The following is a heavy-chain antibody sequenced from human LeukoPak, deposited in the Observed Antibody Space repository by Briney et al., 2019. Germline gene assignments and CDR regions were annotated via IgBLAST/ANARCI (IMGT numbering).Heavy chain of an antibody. CDR1: GGSISSGGYY. CDR3: ARGSGSGSYYNIDY. Sequence: SQTLSLTCTVSGGSISSGGYYWSWIRQHPGKGLEWIGYIYYSGSTYYNPSLKSRVTISVDTSKNQFSLKLSSVTAADTAVYYCARGSGSGSYYNIDYWGQGTLVTVSS. V-gene: IGHV4-31*03. CDR2: IYYSGST. J-gene: IGHJ4*02. D-gene: IGHD3-10*01.